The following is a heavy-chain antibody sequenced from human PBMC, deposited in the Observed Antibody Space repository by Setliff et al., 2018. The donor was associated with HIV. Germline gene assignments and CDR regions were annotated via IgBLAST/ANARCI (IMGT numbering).Heavy chain of an antibody. CDR2: ISSSGDIK. Sequence: GGSLRLSCEASGFRFTYYEMNWVREVPGKGLEWLAYISSSGDIKNYADSVKGRFIISRDNAKNTLFLHISSLRAEDTAVYYCTRAPPNTVIAFFDYWGQGSLVTVSS. CDR1: GFRFTYYE. CDR3: TRAPPNTVIAFFDY. D-gene: IGHD4-17*01. V-gene: IGHV3-48*03. J-gene: IGHJ4*02.